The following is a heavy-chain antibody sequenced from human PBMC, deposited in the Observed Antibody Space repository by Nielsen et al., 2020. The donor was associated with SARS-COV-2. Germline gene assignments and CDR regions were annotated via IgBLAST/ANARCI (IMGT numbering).Heavy chain of an antibody. CDR3: ARDLGYYDSSGYYSVYYYYGMDV. J-gene: IGHJ6*02. D-gene: IGHD3-22*01. V-gene: IGHV3-30*03. Sequence: GESLKISCAASGFTFSSYGMHWVRQAPGKGLEWVAVISYDGSNKYYADSVKGRFTISRDNSKNTLYLQMNSLRAEDTAVYYCARDLGYYDSSGYYSVYYYYGMDVWGQGTTVTVSS. CDR1: GFTFSSYG. CDR2: ISYDGSNK.